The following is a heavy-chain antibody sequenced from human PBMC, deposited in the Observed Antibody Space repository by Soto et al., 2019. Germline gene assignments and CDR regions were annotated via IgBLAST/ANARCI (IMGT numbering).Heavy chain of an antibody. CDR3: AKRRDGYNYDY. D-gene: IGHD5-12*01. Sequence: EVQLLESGGGLVQPGGSLRLSCAASGFTFSSYAMSWVRQAPGKGLEWVSTISGSGGSTYYADSVKDRFTITRDKSKNTLYLQMNSLRADDTAVYYCAKRRDGYNYDYWGQGTLVTVSS. CDR1: GFTFSSYA. V-gene: IGHV3-23*01. J-gene: IGHJ4*02. CDR2: ISGSGGST.